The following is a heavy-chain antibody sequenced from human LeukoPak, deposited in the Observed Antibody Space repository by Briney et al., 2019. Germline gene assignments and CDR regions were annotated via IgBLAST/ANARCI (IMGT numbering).Heavy chain of an antibody. CDR3: AKSDGDIVTTIRLRRRRYYFDY. CDR1: GFTFSNAW. Sequence: PGGSLRLSCAASGFTFSNAWMSWVRQAPGKGLEWVGRIKSKTDVGTTDYAAPMKGRLTSSRDDSKNTLYLQMNSLRAEDTAVYYCAKSDGDIVTTIRLRRRRYYFDYWGQGTLVTVYS. D-gene: IGHD5-12*01. J-gene: IGHJ4*02. V-gene: IGHV3-15*01. CDR2: IKSKTDVGTT.